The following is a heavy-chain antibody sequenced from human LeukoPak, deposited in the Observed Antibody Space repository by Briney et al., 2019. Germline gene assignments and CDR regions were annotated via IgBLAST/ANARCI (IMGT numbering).Heavy chain of an antibody. CDR2: IDNSGST. CDR1: GGHIDSLF. J-gene: IGHJ4*02. Sequence: KTSETLSLTCTVSGGHIDSLFWNWIRQPPGKGLEWIGYIDNSGSTKYSPSLKSRITMLRDTSKKQFSLKLTSVTAADTAMYYCASGAGWLIDYWGQGTLVSVSS. CDR3: ASGAGWLIDY. V-gene: IGHV4-4*08. D-gene: IGHD6-19*01.